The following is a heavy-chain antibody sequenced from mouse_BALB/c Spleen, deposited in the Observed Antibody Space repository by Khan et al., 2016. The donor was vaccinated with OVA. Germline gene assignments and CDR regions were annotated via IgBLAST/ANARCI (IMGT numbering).Heavy chain of an antibody. CDR1: GFSLTTYG. Sequence: QVQLKESGPDLVAPSQSLSITCTVPGFSLTTYGVHWVRQPPGKGLEWLGVIWSDGKTTYNSPLKSRLSISKDNSKSQVFLKMNSLQTDDTAMYHCARSNFYAMDEWGQGTSVTVSS. J-gene: IGHJ4*01. CDR3: ARSNFYAMDE. D-gene: IGHD2-5*01. V-gene: IGHV2-6-2*01. CDR2: IWSDGKT.